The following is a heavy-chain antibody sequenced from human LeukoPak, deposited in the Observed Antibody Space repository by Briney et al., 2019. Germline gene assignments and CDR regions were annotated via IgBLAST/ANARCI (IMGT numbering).Heavy chain of an antibody. J-gene: IGHJ4*02. CDR1: GFTFSSYW. CDR2: IKQNGDEK. V-gene: IGHV3-7*01. Sequence: GGSLGLSCAASGFTFSSYWMNWLRQAPGKGLEWVANIKQNGDEKYYVDSVKGRFTISRDNAKNSLYLQMNSLRVEDTAVYYCARSGVGVKDYWGQGILVTVSS. D-gene: IGHD1-26*01. CDR3: ARSGVGVKDY.